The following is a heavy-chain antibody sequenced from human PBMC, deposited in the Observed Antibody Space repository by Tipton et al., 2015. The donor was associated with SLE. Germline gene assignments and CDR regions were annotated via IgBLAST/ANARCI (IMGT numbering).Heavy chain of an antibody. V-gene: IGHV4-59*12. CDR2: IYHTGST. D-gene: IGHD6-19*01. CDR1: GGSISSYY. J-gene: IGHJ4*02. CDR3: ASSLYSSGWYGGYYFDY. Sequence: LRLSCTVSGGSISSYYWSWIRQPPKQGLEWIGWIYHTGSTDYNPSLKSRVTISVDTSKNQFSLKLSSVTAADTAVYYCASSLYSSGWYGGYYFDYWGQGTLVTVSS.